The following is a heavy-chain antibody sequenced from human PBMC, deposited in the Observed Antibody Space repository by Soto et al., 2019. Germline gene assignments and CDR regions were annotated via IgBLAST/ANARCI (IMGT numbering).Heavy chain of an antibody. Sequence: KPSETLSLTCAVSGGSISSSNWWSWVRQPPGKGLEWIGEIYHSGSTNYNPSLKSRVTISVDKSKNQFSLKLSSVTAADTAVYYCARGRSGFFRYFDYWGQGTLVTVSS. V-gene: IGHV4-4*02. D-gene: IGHD3-10*01. J-gene: IGHJ4*02. CDR3: ARGRSGFFRYFDY. CDR2: IYHSGST. CDR1: GGSISSSNW.